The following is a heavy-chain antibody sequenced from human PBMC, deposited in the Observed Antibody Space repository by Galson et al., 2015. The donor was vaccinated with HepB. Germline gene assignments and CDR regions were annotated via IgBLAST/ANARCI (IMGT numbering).Heavy chain of an antibody. D-gene: IGHD6-19*01. V-gene: IGHV1-2*04. Sequence: SVKVSCKASGYTFTGYYMHWVRQAPGQGLEWMGWINPNSGGTNYAQKFQGWVTMTRDTSISTAYMELSRLRSDDTAVYYCAREGGAGRRNYYYGMDVRGQGTTVTVSS. CDR3: AREGGAGRRNYYYGMDV. J-gene: IGHJ6*02. CDR1: GYTFTGYY. CDR2: INPNSGGT.